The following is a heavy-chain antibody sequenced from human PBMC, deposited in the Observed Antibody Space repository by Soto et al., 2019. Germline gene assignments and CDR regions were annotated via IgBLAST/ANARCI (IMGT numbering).Heavy chain of an antibody. CDR1: GFTFSNYG. CDR2: VSANNGHT. V-gene: IGHV1-18*01. Sequence: QGQLVQSGAEVKKPGASVKLSCKASGFTFSNYGLNWVRQAPGQGLEWMGWVSANNGHTNYAQNLQGRVSMTTDTSTSTAYMELRALTFDDTAVYYCARDIESVTAKHFFYYYAMDVWGQGTTVTFSS. D-gene: IGHD2-8*01. J-gene: IGHJ6*02. CDR3: ARDIESVTAKHFFYYYAMDV.